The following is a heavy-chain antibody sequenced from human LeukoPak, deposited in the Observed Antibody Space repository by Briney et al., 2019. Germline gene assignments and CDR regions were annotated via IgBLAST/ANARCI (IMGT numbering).Heavy chain of an antibody. CDR2: IYSGGST. V-gene: IGHV3-53*01. J-gene: IGHJ4*02. CDR3: AKDTRTISCLDY. CDR1: GLTVSRNY. D-gene: IGHD3-3*01. Sequence: GGSLRLSCGASGLTVSRNYMSWVAQPPGRGLEWVSVIYSGGSTYYAASVKGRFTISRDNSKNTLYLQMNSLRAEDAAVYYCAKDTRTISCLDYWGQGTLVTVSS.